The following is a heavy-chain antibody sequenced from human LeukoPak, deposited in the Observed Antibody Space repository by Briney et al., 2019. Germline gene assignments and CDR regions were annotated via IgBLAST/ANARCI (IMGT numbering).Heavy chain of an antibody. CDR3: AKDFAYYYGSGSTIYYYYYMDV. V-gene: IGHV3-23*01. D-gene: IGHD3-10*01. Sequence: SGGSLRLSCAASGFTFSSYAMSWVRQAPGKGLEWVSGITGSGGTTYYADSVKGRFTISRDNSKNTLYLQMNSPRAEDTAAYYCAKDFAYYYGSGSTIYYYYYMDVWGKGTTVTVSS. J-gene: IGHJ6*03. CDR1: GFTFSSYA. CDR2: ITGSGGTT.